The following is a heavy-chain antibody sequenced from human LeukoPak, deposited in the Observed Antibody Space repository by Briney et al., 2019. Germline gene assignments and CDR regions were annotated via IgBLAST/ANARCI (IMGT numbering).Heavy chain of an antibody. CDR2: ISAYNGNT. J-gene: IGHJ3*02. D-gene: IGHD1-26*01. CDR3: ARDLRGWELRVDAFDI. Sequence: ASVKVSCKASGYTFTSYGISWVRQAPGQGLEWMGWISAYNGNTNYAQKLQGRVTMTTDTSTSTAYMELRSLRSDDTAVYYCARDLRGWELRVDAFDIWGQGTMVTVSS. V-gene: IGHV1-18*01. CDR1: GYTFTSYG.